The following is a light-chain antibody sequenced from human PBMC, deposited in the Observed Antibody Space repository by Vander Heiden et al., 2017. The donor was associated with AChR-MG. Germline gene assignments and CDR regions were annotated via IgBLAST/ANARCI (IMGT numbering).Light chain of an antibody. CDR3: QSYDSSLSGSGV. V-gene: IGLV1-40*01. J-gene: IGLJ2*01. CDR2: GNN. CDR1: SFNIGAGYH. Sequence: LPTPPPSASGPPRQGATISCSGSSFNIGAGYHVHWYRQLPGAAPTLLIYGNNNRPSGVPDRFSGSRSGSSASLDITGLQPEDEADYYCQSYDSSLSGSGVFGGGTKLTVL.